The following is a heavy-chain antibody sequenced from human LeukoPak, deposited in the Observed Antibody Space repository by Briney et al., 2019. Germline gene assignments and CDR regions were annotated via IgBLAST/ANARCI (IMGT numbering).Heavy chain of an antibody. CDR1: GGSISSGSYY. D-gene: IGHD5-24*01. CDR3: ARDWGMATNHNWFDP. Sequence: PSETLSLTCTVSGGSISSGSYYWSWIRQPAGKGLEWFRRIYTSGSTNYNPSLKSRVTISVDTSKNQFSLKLSSVTAADTAVYYCARDWGMATNHNWFDPWGQGTLVTVSS. J-gene: IGHJ5*02. CDR2: IYTSGST. V-gene: IGHV4-61*02.